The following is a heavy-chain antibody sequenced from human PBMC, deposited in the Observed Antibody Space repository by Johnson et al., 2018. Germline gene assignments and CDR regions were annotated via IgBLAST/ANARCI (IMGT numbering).Heavy chain of an antibody. CDR2: ISYDVSNK. CDR1: GFTFSNAW. Sequence: QVQLVESGGGLVKPGGSLRLSCAASGFTFSNAWMNWVRQAPGKGLEWVEVISYDVSNKYYADSVKGRFTISRDNSKNTLYLQMNSLRAEDTAVYYCAKTGYCSSTSCEEYFQHWGQGTLVTVSS. J-gene: IGHJ1*01. D-gene: IGHD2-2*01. CDR3: AKTGYCSSTSCEEYFQH. V-gene: IGHV3-30*18.